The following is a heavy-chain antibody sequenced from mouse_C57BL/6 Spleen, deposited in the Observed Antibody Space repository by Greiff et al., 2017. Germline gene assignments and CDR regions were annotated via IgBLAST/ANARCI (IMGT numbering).Heavy chain of an antibody. CDR3: AYSYYFDY. V-gene: IGHV1-52*01. D-gene: IGHD2-12*01. J-gene: IGHJ2*01. CDR2: IDPSDSDT. CDR1: GYTFTSYW. Sequence: QVQLQQPGAELVRPGSSVKLSCTASGYTFTSYWMHWVKQRPIQGLEWIGNIDPSDSDTHYNQKFKDKATLTVDKSSSTAYMQLSSLTSEDSAVYYCAYSYYFDYWGQGTTLTVSS.